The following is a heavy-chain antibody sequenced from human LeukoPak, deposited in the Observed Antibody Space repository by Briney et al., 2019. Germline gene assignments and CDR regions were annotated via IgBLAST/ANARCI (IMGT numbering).Heavy chain of an antibody. Sequence: ASVKVSCKASGYTFANYYIHLVRQAPGQGLEWMGLINPSGGSTNYAQKFQGRVTTTRDTSTSTVYMELSSLRSEDTAVYYCARGPRITLVRGGQWYHYMDVWGKGTTVTISS. CDR2: INPSGGST. V-gene: IGHV1-46*01. CDR3: ARGPRITLVRGGQWYHYMDV. D-gene: IGHD3-10*01. CDR1: GYTFANYY. J-gene: IGHJ6*03.